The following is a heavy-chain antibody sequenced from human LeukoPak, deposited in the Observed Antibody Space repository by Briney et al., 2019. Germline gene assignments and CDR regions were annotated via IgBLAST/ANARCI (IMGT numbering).Heavy chain of an antibody. CDR2: LHYSGST. Sequence: SETLPLTCTVSGGSISNYYWSWIRQPPGEGLEWIAYLHYSGSTNYNPSLKSRVTTSVDTSKNQFSLKLSSVTAADTAVYYCARSIAGTRSKFDYWGQGTLVTVSS. J-gene: IGHJ4*02. D-gene: IGHD1/OR15-1a*01. CDR1: GGSISNYY. V-gene: IGHV4-59*08. CDR3: ARSIAGTRSKFDY.